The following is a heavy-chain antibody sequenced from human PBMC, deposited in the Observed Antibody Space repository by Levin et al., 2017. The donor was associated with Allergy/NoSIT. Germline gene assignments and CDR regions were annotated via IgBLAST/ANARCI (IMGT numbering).Heavy chain of an antibody. CDR2: INHSGST. V-gene: IGHV4-34*01. CDR3: ARGPLDHYFDY. D-gene: IGHD1-1*01. Sequence: SQTLSLTCAVYGGSFSGYYWSWIRQPPGKGLEWIGEINHSGSTNYNPSLKSRVTISVDTSKNQFSLKLSSVTAADTAVYYCARGPLDHYFDYWGQGTLVTVSS. J-gene: IGHJ4*02. CDR1: GGSFSGYY.